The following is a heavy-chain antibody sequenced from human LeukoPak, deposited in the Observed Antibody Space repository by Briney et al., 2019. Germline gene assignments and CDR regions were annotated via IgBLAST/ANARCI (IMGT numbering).Heavy chain of an antibody. V-gene: IGHV3-23*01. CDR2: ISGSGGST. D-gene: IGHD1-7*01. J-gene: IGHJ4*02. CDR1: GFTFNSYA. Sequence: GGSLRLSCAASGFTFNSYAMSWVRQAPGKGLEWVSAISGSGGSTYYADSVKGRFTISRDSSKNTLYLQMNSLKTEDTAVYYCTTGLSTGITSFDYWGQGTLVTVSS. CDR3: TTGLSTGITSFDY.